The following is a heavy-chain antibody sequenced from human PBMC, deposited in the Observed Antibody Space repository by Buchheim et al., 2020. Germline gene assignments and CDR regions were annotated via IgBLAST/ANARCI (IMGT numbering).Heavy chain of an antibody. CDR3: ARATHCSGGSCYSYYYYYGLDV. J-gene: IGHJ6*02. CDR2: ISYDGSQK. Sequence: QVQLVESGGGVVRPGRSLRLSCAASGFTFSTYGMHWVRQAPGKGLEWVAVISYDGSQKYYADSVKGRFTISRDTSKNTLYFQMNSLRPEDTAVYYCARATHCSGGSCYSYYYYYGLDVWGQGTT. V-gene: IGHV3-30*03. D-gene: IGHD2-15*01. CDR1: GFTFSTYG.